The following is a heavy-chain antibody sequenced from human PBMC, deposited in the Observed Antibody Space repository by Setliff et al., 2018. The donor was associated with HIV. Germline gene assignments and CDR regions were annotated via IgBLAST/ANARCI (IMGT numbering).Heavy chain of an antibody. V-gene: IGHV3-48*01. D-gene: IGHD3-10*01. CDR2: ISATSGTI. J-gene: IGHJ1*01. Sequence: PGGSLRLSCSASGFTFSIHEMNWFRQSPGKGLEWLAYISATSGTIFYADSVKGRFTISRDNSKNTLYLRMNSLRAEDTAVYYCAQAQTSVSGSYYQYLQHWGQGTLVTVSS. CDR1: GFTFSIHE. CDR3: AQAQTSVSGSYYQYLQH.